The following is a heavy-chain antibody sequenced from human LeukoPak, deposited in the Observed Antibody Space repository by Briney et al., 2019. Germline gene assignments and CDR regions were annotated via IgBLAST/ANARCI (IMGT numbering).Heavy chain of an antibody. CDR2: ISSSGGTI. J-gene: IGHJ6*03. Sequence: TGGSLRLSCAASGFSFSDFYMTWIRQAPGKGLEWAAYISSSGGTIHYADSVKGRFTISRDDAKKSVYLQLNSLRIEDTGVYYCATRRGGYFYYMDVWGNGTTVTVSS. CDR3: ATRRGGYFYYMDV. D-gene: IGHD3-16*01. CDR1: GFSFSDFY. V-gene: IGHV3-11*04.